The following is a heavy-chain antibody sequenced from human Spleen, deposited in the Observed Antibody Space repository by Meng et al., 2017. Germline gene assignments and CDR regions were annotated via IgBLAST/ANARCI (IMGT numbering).Heavy chain of an antibody. CDR1: GGSISSGDYY. V-gene: IGHV4-31*03. J-gene: IGHJ4*02. D-gene: IGHD3-10*01. CDR2: IYHSGTT. CDR3: ARFDISTAGRGDY. Sequence: VQLLESGPGLVKPSQTLSLTCPVSGGSISSGDYYWTWIRQHPGKGLELIGYIYHSGTTYYNPSLKSRVTISVDTSNNQFSLKVTSVAAADAAVYYCARFDISTAGRGDYWGQGTLVTVSS.